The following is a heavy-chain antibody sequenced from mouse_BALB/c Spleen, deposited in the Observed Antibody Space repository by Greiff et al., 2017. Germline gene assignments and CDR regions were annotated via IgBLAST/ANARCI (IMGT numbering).Heavy chain of an antibody. D-gene: IGHD2-2*01. J-gene: IGHJ4*01. Sequence: EVKLVESGAELVKPGASVKLSCTASGFNIKDTYMHWVKQRPEQGLEWIGRIDPANGNTKYDPKFQGKATITADTSSNTAYLQLSSLTSEDTAVYYCAAGYHWGQGTSVTVSS. CDR3: AAGYH. CDR2: IDPANGNT. V-gene: IGHV14-3*02. CDR1: GFNIKDTY.